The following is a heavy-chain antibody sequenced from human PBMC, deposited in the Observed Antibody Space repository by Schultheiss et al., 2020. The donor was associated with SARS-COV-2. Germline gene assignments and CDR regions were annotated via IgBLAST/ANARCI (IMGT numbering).Heavy chain of an antibody. CDR2: ISGSGGST. Sequence: GESLKISCAASGFTFSSYGMHWVRQAPGRGLEWVSGISGSGGSTFYADSVKGRFIISRDDSKNTLHLQVTSLRAEDTAVYYCAKGQIQYVHYMDVWGKGTTVTVS. CDR1: GFTFSSYG. V-gene: IGHV3-23*01. D-gene: IGHD4-11*01. J-gene: IGHJ6*03. CDR3: AKGQIQYVHYMDV.